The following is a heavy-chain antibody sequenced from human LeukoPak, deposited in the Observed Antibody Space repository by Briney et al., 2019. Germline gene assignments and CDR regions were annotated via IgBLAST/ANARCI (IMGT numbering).Heavy chain of an antibody. Sequence: SETLSLTCTVSGGSISSGAYFWSWIRQHPGKGLEWIGFIYYSGTTYYNPSLKSRVTLSKDTSKNHFSLTLSSVTAADTAVYYCARAHGSGGDYFDHWGQGTLVTVSS. CDR1: GGSISSGAYF. CDR2: IYYSGTT. J-gene: IGHJ4*02. V-gene: IGHV4-31*03. CDR3: ARAHGSGGDYFDH. D-gene: IGHD5-12*01.